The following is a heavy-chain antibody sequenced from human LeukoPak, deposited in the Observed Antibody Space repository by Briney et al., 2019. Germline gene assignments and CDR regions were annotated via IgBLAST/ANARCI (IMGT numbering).Heavy chain of an antibody. V-gene: IGHV4-34*01. CDR3: ARDLPYSSSSVSRSRGRKGGFDP. D-gene: IGHD6-6*01. Sequence: PSETLSLTRAVYGGSFSGYYWSWIRQPPGKGLEWIGEINHSGSTNYNPSLKSRVTISVDTSKNQFSLKLSSVTAADTAVYYCARDLPYSSSSVSRSRGRKGGFDPWGQGTLVTVSS. CDR2: INHSGST. CDR1: GGSFSGYY. J-gene: IGHJ5*02.